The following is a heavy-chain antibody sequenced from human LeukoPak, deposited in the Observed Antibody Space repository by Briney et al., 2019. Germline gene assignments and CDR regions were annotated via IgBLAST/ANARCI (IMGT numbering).Heavy chain of an antibody. Sequence: GESLKISCKGSGYSFTSYWIGWVRQRPGKGLEVIGIVYPGESYTRYSPSFQGQVTLSPDKSISTAYLQWSSLKASDTAMYYCATAILRRCSSTSCYKRDDAFDIWGQGTMVTVSS. V-gene: IGHV5-51*01. CDR2: VYPGESYT. J-gene: IGHJ3*02. CDR3: ATAILRRCSSTSCYKRDDAFDI. D-gene: IGHD2-2*02. CDR1: GYSFTSYW.